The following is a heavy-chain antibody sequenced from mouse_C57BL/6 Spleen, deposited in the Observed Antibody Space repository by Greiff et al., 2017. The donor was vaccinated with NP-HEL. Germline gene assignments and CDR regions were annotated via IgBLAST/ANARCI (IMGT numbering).Heavy chain of an antibody. CDR2: IDPSDSYT. J-gene: IGHJ3*01. D-gene: IGHD2-10*01. CDR1: GYTFTSYW. CDR3: ARAYSAWFAY. Sequence: LQQPGAELVMPGASVKLSCKASGYTFTSYWMHWVKQRPGQGLEWIGEIDPSDSYTNYNQKFKGKSTLTVDKSSSTAYMQLSSLTSEDSAVYYCARAYSAWFAYWGQGTLVTVSA. V-gene: IGHV1-69*01.